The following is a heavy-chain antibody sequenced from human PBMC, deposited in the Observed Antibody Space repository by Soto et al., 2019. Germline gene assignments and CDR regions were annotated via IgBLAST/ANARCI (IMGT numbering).Heavy chain of an antibody. Sequence: GGSLRLSCAASGFTFISDSMNWVRQAPGKGLEWVSSISSSSSYIYYADSVKGRFTISRDNAKNSLYLQMNSLRAEDTAVYYCASWGTPNAFDIWGQGTMVTVSS. J-gene: IGHJ3*02. D-gene: IGHD2-15*01. CDR1: GFTFISDS. CDR2: ISSSSSYI. V-gene: IGHV3-21*01. CDR3: ASWGTPNAFDI.